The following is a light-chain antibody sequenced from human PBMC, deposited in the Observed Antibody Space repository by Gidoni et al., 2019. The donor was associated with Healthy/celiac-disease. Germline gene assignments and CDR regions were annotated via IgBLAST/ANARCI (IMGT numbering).Light chain of an antibody. CDR1: QSVSSSY. V-gene: IGKV3-20*01. Sequence: EIVLTQSPGTLSLSPGERATLSCRASQSVSSSYLAWSQQKPGQAPSLLIYGASSRATGSPHRFSGSGSGTDFTLTISRLEPEDFAVYYCQQYGSSPLMYTFGQGTKLEIK. CDR3: QQYGSSPLMYT. CDR2: GAS. J-gene: IGKJ2*01.